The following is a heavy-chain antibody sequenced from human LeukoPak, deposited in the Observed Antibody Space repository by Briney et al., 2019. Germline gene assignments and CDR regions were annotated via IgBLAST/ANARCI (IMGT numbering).Heavy chain of an antibody. CDR3: ARDHGYDYVWGSYRPDAFDI. CDR1: GFTFSSYS. D-gene: IGHD3-16*02. Sequence: GGSLRLSCAASGFTFSSYSMNWVRQAPGKGLEWVSSISSSSSYIYYADSVKGRFTISRDNAKNSLYLQMNSLRVEDTAVYYCARDHGYDYVWGSYRPDAFDIWGQGTMVTVSS. J-gene: IGHJ3*02. V-gene: IGHV3-21*01. CDR2: ISSSSSYI.